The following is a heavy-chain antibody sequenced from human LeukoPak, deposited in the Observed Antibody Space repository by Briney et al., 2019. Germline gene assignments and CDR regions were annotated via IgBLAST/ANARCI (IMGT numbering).Heavy chain of an antibody. CDR2: IYYSGST. V-gene: IGHV4-59*01. J-gene: IGHJ4*02. CDR1: GGSISSYY. Sequence: PSETLSLTCTVSGGSISSYYWSWIRQPPGKGLEWIGYIYYSGSTNYNPSLKSRVTISVDTSKNRFSLKLSSVTAADTAVYYCARRAGDYSHPYDYWGQGTLVTVSS. CDR3: ARRAGDYSHPYDY. D-gene: IGHD3-22*01.